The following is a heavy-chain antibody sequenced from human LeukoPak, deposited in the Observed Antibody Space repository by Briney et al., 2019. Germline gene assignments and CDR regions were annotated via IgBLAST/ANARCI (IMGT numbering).Heavy chain of an antibody. CDR1: GYTFTSYY. D-gene: IGHD4-11*01. Sequence: GASVKVSCKASGYTFTSYYIHWVRQAPGQGLEWMGIINPSGGSTTYAQKFQGRVTMTRDMSTRTLYMELSSLRSEDTAFYYCAREGDYSPRGWFDPWGQGTLVTVSS. CDR3: AREGDYSPRGWFDP. CDR2: INPSGGST. J-gene: IGHJ5*02. V-gene: IGHV1-46*01.